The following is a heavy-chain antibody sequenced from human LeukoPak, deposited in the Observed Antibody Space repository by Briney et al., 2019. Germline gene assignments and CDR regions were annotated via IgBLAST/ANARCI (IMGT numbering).Heavy chain of an antibody. CDR2: ISGGST. D-gene: IGHD2-15*01. CDR3: ARDRGGGHMDV. J-gene: IGHJ6*03. Sequence: PGGSLRLSCAASGFTVSSNEMSWVRQAPGKGLEWVSSISGGSTYYADSRKGRFTISRENAKNSLYLQMNSLRAGDTAVYYCARDRGGGHMDVWGKGTTVTISS. V-gene: IGHV3-38-3*01. CDR1: GFTVSSNE.